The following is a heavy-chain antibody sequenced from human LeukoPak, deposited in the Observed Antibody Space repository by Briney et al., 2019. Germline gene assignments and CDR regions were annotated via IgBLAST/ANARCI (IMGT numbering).Heavy chain of an antibody. Sequence: KPSETLSLTCAVYGGSFSGYYWSWIRLSPGKGLEWIGEINRSGGTNYNPSLKSRVTISVDTSKNQFSLKLSSVTAADTAVYYCARGRRAVGYCSSTSCYTPPGYWGQGTLVTVSS. J-gene: IGHJ4*02. V-gene: IGHV4-34*01. CDR2: INRSGGT. CDR1: GGSFSGYY. CDR3: ARGRRAVGYCSSTSCYTPPGY. D-gene: IGHD2-2*02.